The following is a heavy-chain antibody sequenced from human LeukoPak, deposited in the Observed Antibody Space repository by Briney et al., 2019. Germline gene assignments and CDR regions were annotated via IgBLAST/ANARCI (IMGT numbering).Heavy chain of an antibody. CDR1: GFTFSSYE. J-gene: IGHJ4*02. V-gene: IGHV3-48*03. D-gene: IGHD5-12*01. CDR3: ATNGGGDSGYGNFDY. CDR2: ISSSGSTI. Sequence: PGGSLRLSCAASGFTFSSYEMNWVRQAPGKGLEWVSYISSSGSTIYYADSVKGRFTISRDNAKNSLYLQMNRLRAEDTALYYCATNGGGDSGYGNFDYWGQGTLVTVSS.